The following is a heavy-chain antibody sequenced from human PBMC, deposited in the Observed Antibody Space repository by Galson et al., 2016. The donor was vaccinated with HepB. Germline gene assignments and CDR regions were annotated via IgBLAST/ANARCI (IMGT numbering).Heavy chain of an antibody. J-gene: IGHJ4*02. CDR3: GRAQWIPARRAAYFDY. CDR1: GLNFSNFW. D-gene: IGHD5-18*01. CDR2: IKQDGSEK. V-gene: IGHV3-7*04. Sequence: ALRLPCAASGLNFSNFWLNWVRPAPGTGLEWVANIKQDGSEKYYADSVKGQFTISRDNARNSLFLQMNSLRPDDTAVYYCGRAQWIPARRAAYFDYWGQGILVTVSS.